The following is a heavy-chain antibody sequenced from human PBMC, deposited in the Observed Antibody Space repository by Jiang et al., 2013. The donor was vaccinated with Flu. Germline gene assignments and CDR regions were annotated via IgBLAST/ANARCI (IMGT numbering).Heavy chain of an antibody. V-gene: IGHV4-4*02. Sequence: GLVKPSGTLSLICAVSGGSISSSSWWTWVRQPPGKGLEWIGEIYHLGTTHYNPSLESRVTMSVDKSKNQFSLTLNSVTAADTAVYFCARERMTLIRDAFDIWGQGTMVTVSS. CDR1: GGSISSSSW. CDR3: ARERMTLIRDAFDI. J-gene: IGHJ3*02. CDR2: IYHLGTT. D-gene: IGHD2-21*02.